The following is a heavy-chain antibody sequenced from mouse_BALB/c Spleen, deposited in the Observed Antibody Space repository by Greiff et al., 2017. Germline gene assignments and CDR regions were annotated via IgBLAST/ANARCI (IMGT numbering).Heavy chain of an antibody. CDR1: GFSLTSYG. Sequence: VQLQQSGPGLVQPSQSLSITCTVSGFSLTSYGVHWVRQSPGKGLEWLGVIWSGGSTDYNAAFISRLSISKDNSKSQVFFKMNSLQANDTAIYYCAIDGYYPFAYWGQGTLVTVSA. CDR2: IWSGGST. J-gene: IGHJ3*01. D-gene: IGHD2-3*01. CDR3: AIDGYYPFAY. V-gene: IGHV2-2*02.